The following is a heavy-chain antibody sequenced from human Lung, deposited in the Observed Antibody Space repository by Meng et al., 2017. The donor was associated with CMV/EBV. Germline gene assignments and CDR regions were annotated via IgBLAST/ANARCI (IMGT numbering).Heavy chain of an antibody. V-gene: IGHV3-23*03. Sequence: GESLKISCAASGFTFSNYAMSWVRQAPGKGLEWVSVVYSASGNTYYADSVKGRFTVSRDNSKNTLDLQLNSLRTEDTAVYYCAKIHSRSWFFDSWGQGTLVTGSS. CDR3: AKIHSRSWFFDS. D-gene: IGHD6-13*01. CDR2: VYSASGNT. J-gene: IGHJ4*02. CDR1: GFTFSNYA.